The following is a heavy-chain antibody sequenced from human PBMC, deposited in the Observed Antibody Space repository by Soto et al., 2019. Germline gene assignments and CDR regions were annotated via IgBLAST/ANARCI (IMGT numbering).Heavy chain of an antibody. D-gene: IGHD3-3*01. Sequence: GGSLRLSCAASGFTFSSYAMSWVRQAPGKGLEWVSAISGSGGSTYYADSVKGRFTISRDNSKNTLYLQMNSLRAEDTAVYYCANHPSIFWSGYYLYYFDYWGQGTLVTVSS. V-gene: IGHV3-23*01. CDR2: ISGSGGST. CDR1: GFTFSSYA. CDR3: ANHPSIFWSGYYLYYFDY. J-gene: IGHJ4*02.